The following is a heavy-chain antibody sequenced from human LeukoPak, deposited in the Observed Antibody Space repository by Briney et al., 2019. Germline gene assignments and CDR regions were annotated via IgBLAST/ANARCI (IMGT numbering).Heavy chain of an antibody. V-gene: IGHV1-46*01. CDR3: ARGNRIVVVITTPFDY. Sequence: ASVTVSCKASGYTFTSYYMHWVRQAPGQGLEWMGIINPSGGSTSYAQKFQGRVTMTRDTSTSTVYMELSSLRSEDTAVYYCARGNRIVVVITTPFDYWGQGTLVTVSS. CDR1: GYTFTSYY. CDR2: INPSGGST. D-gene: IGHD3-22*01. J-gene: IGHJ4*02.